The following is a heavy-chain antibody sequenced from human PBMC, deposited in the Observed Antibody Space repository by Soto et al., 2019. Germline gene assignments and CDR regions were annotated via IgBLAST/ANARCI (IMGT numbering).Heavy chain of an antibody. D-gene: IGHD3-9*01. V-gene: IGHV1-69*01. CDR2: IIPLVGTA. Sequence: QVQLVQSGAEVKKPGSAVKVSCKATGGAFSSNAISWVRQAPGQGLEWMGGIIPLVGTANYAQNFRCRVSITADESTSTAYMELSSLRSEDTAVYYCARHLLPYSRVDGMDVWGQGTTVTVSS. CDR1: GGAFSSNA. J-gene: IGHJ6*02. CDR3: ARHLLPYSRVDGMDV.